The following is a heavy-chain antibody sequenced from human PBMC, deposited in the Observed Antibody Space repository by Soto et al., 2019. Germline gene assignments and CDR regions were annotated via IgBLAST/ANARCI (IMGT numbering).Heavy chain of an antibody. CDR1: GFTFSNAW. CDR2: IKSKTDGGTT. D-gene: IGHD4-17*01. V-gene: IGHV3-15*01. J-gene: IGHJ5*02. Sequence: EVQLVESGGGLVKPGGSLRLSCAASGFTFSNAWMSWVRQAPGKGLEWVGRIKSKTDGGTTDYAAPVKGRFTISRDDSKNTLYLQMNSLKTEDTAAYYCITVYGDYGTWFDPWGQGTLVTVSS. CDR3: ITVYGDYGTWFDP.